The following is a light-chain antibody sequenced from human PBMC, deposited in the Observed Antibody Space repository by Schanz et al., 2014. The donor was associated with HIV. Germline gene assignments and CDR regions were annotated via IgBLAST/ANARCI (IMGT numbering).Light chain of an antibody. CDR1: SSDVGGSDS. CDR3: SSYAGNNNGV. J-gene: IGLJ3*02. V-gene: IGLV2-14*03. CDR2: DVT. Sequence: QSALTQPASVSGSPGQSITISCTGTSSDVGGSDSVSWFQQNPGKAPRLLIYDVTNRPSGVSHRFSGSKSGNTASLTISGLQAEDEADYYCSSYAGNNNGVFGGGTKVTVL.